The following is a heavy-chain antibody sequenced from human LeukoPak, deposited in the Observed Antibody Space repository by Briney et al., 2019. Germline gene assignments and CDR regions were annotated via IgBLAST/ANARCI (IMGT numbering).Heavy chain of an antibody. J-gene: IGHJ3*02. CDR1: GFTFSTYW. CDR3: ARDLLAYAFDI. CDR2: IKQDGSEE. Sequence: GGSLRLSCAASGFTFSTYWMSWVRQAPGKGLEWVANIKQDGSEEYYVDSVKGRFTISRDNAKNSLNLQMNSLRAEDTAVYYCARDLLAYAFDIWGQGTVVTVSS. V-gene: IGHV3-7*01.